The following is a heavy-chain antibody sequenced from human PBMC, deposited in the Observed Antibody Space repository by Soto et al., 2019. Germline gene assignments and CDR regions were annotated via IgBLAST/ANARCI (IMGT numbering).Heavy chain of an antibody. J-gene: IGHJ6*02. V-gene: IGHV3-23*04. Sequence: EVQLVESGGGLVQPGGSLRLSCTASGFPFSMFAMIWVRQAPGKGLEWVSSVSGSVDRTYYADSVRGRFTISRDYSKKTVYLDMSSLRVEDTAVYHCAKSPSRAPYGMDVWGQGTTVTVSS. CDR1: GFPFSMFA. D-gene: IGHD6-6*01. CDR3: AKSPSRAPYGMDV. CDR2: VSGSVDRT.